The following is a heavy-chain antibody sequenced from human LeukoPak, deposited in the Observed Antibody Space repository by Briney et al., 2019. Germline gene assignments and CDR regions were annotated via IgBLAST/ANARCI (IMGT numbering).Heavy chain of an antibody. V-gene: IGHV1-2*02. Sequence: ASVKVSCKGSGYTFTDYYIHWVRQAPGQGLEWMGWINPKNGGTNYAQKFQGRVTMTRDTSISTPYMELSRLRSDDTAVYYCARDCIAVAGTVLTCFDPWGQGTLVSVSS. J-gene: IGHJ5*02. D-gene: IGHD6-19*01. CDR2: INPKNGGT. CDR3: ARDCIAVAGTVLTCFDP. CDR1: GYTFTDYY.